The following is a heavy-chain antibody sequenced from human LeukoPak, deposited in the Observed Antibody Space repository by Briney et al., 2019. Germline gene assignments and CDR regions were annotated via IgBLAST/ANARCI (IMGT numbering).Heavy chain of an antibody. J-gene: IGHJ4*02. CDR3: ATDPLGYYDSSGHTSPFDY. V-gene: IGHV1-24*01. CDR1: GYTLTELS. Sequence: GASVKVSCKVSGYTLTELSMHWVRQAPGKGLEWMGGFDPEDGETIYARKFQGRVTMTEDTSTDTAYMELSSLRSEDTAVYYCATDPLGYYDSSGHTSPFDYWGQGTLVTVSS. CDR2: FDPEDGET. D-gene: IGHD3-22*01.